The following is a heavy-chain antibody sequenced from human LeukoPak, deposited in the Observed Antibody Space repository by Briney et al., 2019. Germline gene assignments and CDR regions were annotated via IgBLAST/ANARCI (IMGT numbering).Heavy chain of an antibody. CDR1: GVSLSGYY. D-gene: IGHD3-10*01. J-gene: IGHJ5*02. Sequence: SETLSLTCAVSGVSLSGYYWGWVRQTPGKGREWLGEINHSGRNNYNPSLKSRVTITEDTSKNQFSLELRSVTAADTALYYCARAYYSTGWFPHWGQGALVTVSS. V-gene: IGHV4-34*01. CDR2: INHSGRN. CDR3: ARAYYSTGWFPH.